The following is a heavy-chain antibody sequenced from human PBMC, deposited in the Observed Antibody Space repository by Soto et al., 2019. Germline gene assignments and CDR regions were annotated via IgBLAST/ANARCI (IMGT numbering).Heavy chain of an antibody. Sequence: QMQLVQSAAEVREPGTSVRVSCRASGFDFGSFGIQFLRQTRGRGLEWIGWIVVVSGSTNYARQFQGRVAISRDMSSSTAYLDLYDLKSDDTAVYFCSADHPHMAMGWPVWGKGTTVTVSS. CDR3: SADHPHMAMGWPV. D-gene: IGHD1-26*01. CDR2: IVVVSGST. CDR1: GFDFGSFG. V-gene: IGHV1-58*02. J-gene: IGHJ6*04.